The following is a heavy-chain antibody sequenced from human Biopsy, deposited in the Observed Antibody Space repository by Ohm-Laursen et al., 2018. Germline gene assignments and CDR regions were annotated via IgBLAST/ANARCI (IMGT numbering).Heavy chain of an antibody. J-gene: IGHJ1*01. D-gene: IGHD3-9*01. CDR1: GGTFSNYG. CDR3: ATKLTGYFHH. V-gene: IGHV1-69*06. CDR2: NIPILGTG. Sequence: SSVKVSCKALGGTFSNYGVNWVRQAPGQGLEWLGGNIPILGTGNYAQKFQDRVTVAADTSTSTATMELRSLRSDDTAVYYCATKLTGYFHHWGQGTLVIVSS.